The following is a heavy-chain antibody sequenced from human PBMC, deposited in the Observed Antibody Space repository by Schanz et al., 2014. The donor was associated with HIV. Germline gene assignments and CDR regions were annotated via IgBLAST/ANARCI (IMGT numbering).Heavy chain of an antibody. CDR3: ARDRVETVVSYYYYYGMDV. V-gene: IGHV3-33*08. D-gene: IGHD2-15*01. J-gene: IGHJ6*02. CDR2: IWFDGSNK. Sequence: VQLVESGGGLVKPGGSLRLSCAASGFTFSSYAMSWVRQSPGKGLEWVAVIWFDGSNKYYADSVKGRFTLSRDNSKKTVYLQMNSLRGEDSGVYYCARDRVETVVSYYYYYGMDVWGQGTTVIVSS. CDR1: GFTFSSYA.